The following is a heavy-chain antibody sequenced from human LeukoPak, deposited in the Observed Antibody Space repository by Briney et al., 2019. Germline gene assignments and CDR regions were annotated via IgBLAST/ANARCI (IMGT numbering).Heavy chain of an antibody. CDR3: ARDTDWAFDY. J-gene: IGHJ4*02. CDR1: GFTFSSYV. V-gene: IGHV3-48*02. D-gene: IGHD3-9*01. Sequence: GGSLRLSCTASGFTFSSYVMSWIRQAPVKGLEWVSYINHNGETIYYADSVKGRFTISRDNAKNLLYMQMNSLRDEDTAVYYCARDTDWAFDYWGQGTLVTVSS. CDR2: INHNGETI.